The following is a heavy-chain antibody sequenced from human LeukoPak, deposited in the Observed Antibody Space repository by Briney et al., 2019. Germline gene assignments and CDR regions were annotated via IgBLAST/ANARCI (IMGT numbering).Heavy chain of an antibody. D-gene: IGHD3-3*01. CDR1: GGINNSNF. CDR3: TRHRDYYYT. V-gene: IGHV4-59*08. J-gene: IGHJ4*02. CDR2: IYDSGSA. Sequence: SETQTLNRTVSGGINNSNFYTWIRQPPGKGLEWIGNIYDSGSAKYTPSLKSRVTISGATSKNQVSLKLTSVTAADTAVYFCTRHRDYYYTWGPGTLVIVSS.